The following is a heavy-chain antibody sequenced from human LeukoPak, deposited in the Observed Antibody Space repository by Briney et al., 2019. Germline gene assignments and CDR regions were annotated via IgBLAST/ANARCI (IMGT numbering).Heavy chain of an antibody. CDR3: ARTTGGSPYYFDY. D-gene: IGHD1-26*01. V-gene: IGHV4-61*02. Sequence: SETLSLTCTVSGGSISSGSYYWSWIRQPAGKGLEWIGRIYTSGSTNYNPSLKSRVTISVDTSKNQFSLKLSSVTAADTAVYYCARTTGGSPYYFDYWGQGTLVTVSS. CDR1: GGSISSGSYY. J-gene: IGHJ4*02. CDR2: IYTSGST.